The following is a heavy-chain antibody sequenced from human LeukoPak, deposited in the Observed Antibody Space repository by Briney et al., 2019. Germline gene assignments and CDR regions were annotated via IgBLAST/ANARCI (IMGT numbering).Heavy chain of an antibody. CDR1: GGSFSGYY. Sequence: NTSETLSLTCGVFGGSFSGYYWTWLRQPPGKGLEWIGQINHRGSSHYNPSLRSRVTISVDTSKTQFSLKLTSVTAADTAVYYCARDKFCSDTGSCNIGSFDFWGQGAPVAVSS. D-gene: IGHD2-15*01. CDR2: INHRGSS. V-gene: IGHV4-34*01. J-gene: IGHJ4*02. CDR3: ARDKFCSDTGSCNIGSFDF.